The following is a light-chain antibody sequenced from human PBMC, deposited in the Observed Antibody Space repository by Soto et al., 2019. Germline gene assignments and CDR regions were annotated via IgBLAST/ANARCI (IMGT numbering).Light chain of an antibody. CDR3: QQYYSTPLT. J-gene: IGKJ4*01. Sequence: DIVMTQSPDSLAVSLGERATINCKSSQSVLYSSNNKNYLALYQQKPGQPPKLLIYWASTRESGVPDRFSGSGFGTDFTLTISSLQAEDVAVYYCQQYYSTPLTFGRGTKVEIK. CDR1: QSVLYSSNNKNY. CDR2: WAS. V-gene: IGKV4-1*01.